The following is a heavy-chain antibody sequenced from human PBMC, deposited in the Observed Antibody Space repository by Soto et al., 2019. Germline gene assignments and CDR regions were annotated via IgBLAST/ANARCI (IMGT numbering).Heavy chain of an antibody. V-gene: IGHV4-59*01. J-gene: IGHJ5*02. CDR3: ARDVLTWVVVDSGGWFDA. CDR1: GGSIRNYY. Sequence: QVQLLESGPGLVKPSETLSVTCTGSGGSIRNYYWSWIRQPPGKGLEWIGHIYNSGSTKYSPSLKNRVIMSVDTSKNQFSLNLSSVTAADTAVYYCARDVLTWVVVDSGGWFDASGQGTMVTVSS. CDR2: IYNSGST. D-gene: IGHD2-15*01.